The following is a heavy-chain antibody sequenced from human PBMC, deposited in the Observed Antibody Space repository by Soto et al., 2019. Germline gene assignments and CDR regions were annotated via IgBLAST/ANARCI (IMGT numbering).Heavy chain of an antibody. CDR1: GVSVSSDDYY. D-gene: IGHD3-10*01. CDR2: IYYSGST. V-gene: IGHV4-61*08. J-gene: IGHJ4*02. CDR3: ARHNYGSGSTYFDY. Sequence: SETLSLTCTVSGVSVSSDDYYGGWIRQPPGKGLEWIGYIYYSGSTNYNPSLKSRVTISVDTSKNQFSLKLNSMTAADTAVYFCARHNYGSGSTYFDYWGQGTLVTVSS.